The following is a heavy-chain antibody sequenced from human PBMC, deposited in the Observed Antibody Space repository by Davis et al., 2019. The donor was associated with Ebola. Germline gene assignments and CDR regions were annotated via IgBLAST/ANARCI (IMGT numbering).Heavy chain of an antibody. J-gene: IGHJ5*02. D-gene: IGHD3-10*01. CDR3: ARGRGRFGELIKNWFDP. CDR1: AYTFTSYD. Sequence: AASVKVSCKASAYTFTSYDINWVRQATGQGLEWVGWMNPKSGNTGYAEKFQGRVTMTRNTSISTAYMELSSLRSEDTAVYYCARGRGRFGELIKNWFDPWGQGTLVTVSS. V-gene: IGHV1-8*01. CDR2: MNPKSGNT.